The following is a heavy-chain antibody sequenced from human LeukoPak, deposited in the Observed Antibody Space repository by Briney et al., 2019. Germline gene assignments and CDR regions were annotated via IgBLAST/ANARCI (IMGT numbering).Heavy chain of an antibody. Sequence: SETLSLTCTVSGGSISGYYWSWIRQPAGKGLEWIGRIYTSGSTNYNPSLKSRVTMSVDTSKNQFSLKLSSVTAADTAVYYCARQYGSGSYIAFDIWGQGTMVTVSS. CDR1: GGSISGYY. CDR2: IYTSGST. D-gene: IGHD3-10*01. V-gene: IGHV4-4*07. CDR3: ARQYGSGSYIAFDI. J-gene: IGHJ3*02.